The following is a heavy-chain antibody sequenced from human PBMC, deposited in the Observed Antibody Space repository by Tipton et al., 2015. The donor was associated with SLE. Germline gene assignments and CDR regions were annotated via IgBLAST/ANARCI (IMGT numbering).Heavy chain of an antibody. Sequence: TLSLTCVVSGGSISDYYWSWIRQPPGKGLEWIGYINYSGSTVYSPSLKSRVTMSVDTSKNQFSLKLASVTAADTAVYFCARVGRYYYDSTGYYSDWYFDLWGRGTLVTVSS. CDR2: INYSGST. CDR3: ARVGRYYYDSTGYYSDWYFDL. J-gene: IGHJ2*01. CDR1: GGSISDYY. D-gene: IGHD3-22*01. V-gene: IGHV4-59*08.